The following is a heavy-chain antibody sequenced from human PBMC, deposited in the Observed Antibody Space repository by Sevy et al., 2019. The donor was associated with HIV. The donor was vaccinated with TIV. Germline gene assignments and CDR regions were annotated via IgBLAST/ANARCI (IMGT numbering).Heavy chain of an antibody. J-gene: IGHJ3*01. CDR1: GFTFSNFW. V-gene: IGHV3-15*01. CDR3: ATGGTAEAFDV. D-gene: IGHD1-1*01. CDR2: IKSNADGGTA. Sequence: GGSLRLSCAASGFTFSNFWISWVRQAPEKGLEWVGRIKSNADGGTADYAARVKGKFTISRDDSKNTLFLQMNSLKTEDTALYYCATGGTAEAFDVWGPGTMVTVSS.